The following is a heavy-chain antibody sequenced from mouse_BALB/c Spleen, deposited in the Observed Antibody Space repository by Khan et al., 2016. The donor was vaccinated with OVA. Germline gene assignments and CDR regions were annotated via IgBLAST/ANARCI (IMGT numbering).Heavy chain of an antibody. Sequence: VQLQQSGADLVKPGASVKLSCTASGFNIKDTYMHWVRQRPEQGLEWIGAFVPANGNIKLDPKFQAKATITADTSSNPAYRHLSSLTSEYTAVYYCARGKWSYAMDYWGQGTSVTVSS. V-gene: IGHV14-3*02. J-gene: IGHJ4*01. D-gene: IGHD1-3*01. CDR3: ARGKWSYAMDY. CDR1: GFNIKDTY. CDR2: FVPANGNI.